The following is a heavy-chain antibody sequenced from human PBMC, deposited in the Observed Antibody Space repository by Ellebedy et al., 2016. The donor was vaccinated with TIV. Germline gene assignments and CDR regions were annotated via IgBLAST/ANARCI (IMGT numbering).Heavy chain of an antibody. Sequence: ASVKVSXXASGYTFTSYDINWVRQATGQGLEWMGWMNPSFGNTGYAQKFQGRVTMTRNTSISTAYMELSSLTSEDTAVYYCARGTLYSGNYYLFDYWGQGTLVTVSS. CDR3: ARGTLYSGNYYLFDY. CDR1: GYTFTSYD. J-gene: IGHJ4*02. D-gene: IGHD1-26*01. V-gene: IGHV1-8*01. CDR2: MNPSFGNT.